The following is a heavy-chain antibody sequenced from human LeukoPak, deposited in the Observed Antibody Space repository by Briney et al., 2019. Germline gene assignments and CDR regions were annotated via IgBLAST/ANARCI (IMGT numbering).Heavy chain of an antibody. D-gene: IGHD3-10*01. J-gene: IGHJ4*02. V-gene: IGHV4-59*08. CDR3: ARHEKLGQFDY. CDR1: SGSISSYY. Sequence: MTSETLSLTCTVSSGSISSYYWSLIRQPPGKGLEWIGYVYYSGSANYNPSLKSRVTISVDTSKNQFSLKLSSVTAADTAVYYCARHEKLGQFDYWGQGTLVTVSS. CDR2: VYYSGSA.